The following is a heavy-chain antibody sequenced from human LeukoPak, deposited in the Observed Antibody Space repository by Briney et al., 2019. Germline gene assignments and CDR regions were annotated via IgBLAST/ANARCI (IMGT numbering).Heavy chain of an antibody. J-gene: IGHJ4*02. CDR1: AYPFSIYG. D-gene: IGHD3-22*01. CDR3: ARVHYYDSSGYKNDY. Sequence: GASVKVSCKASAYPFSIYGISWVRQAPRQGLEWMGWISVHNGNTNYAQKFQGRVTMTTDTSTSTAYMELRSLRSDDTAVYYCARVHYYDSSGYKNDYWGQGTLVTVSS. V-gene: IGHV1-18*04. CDR2: ISVHNGNT.